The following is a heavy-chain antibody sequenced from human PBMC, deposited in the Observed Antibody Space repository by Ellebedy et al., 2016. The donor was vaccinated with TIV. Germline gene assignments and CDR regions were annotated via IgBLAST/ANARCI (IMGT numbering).Heavy chain of an antibody. D-gene: IGHD1-7*01. CDR3: ARAPIGPGNYELVY. CDR1: GGSVSSGSYY. J-gene: IGHJ4*02. V-gene: IGHV4-61*01. CDR2: IYYSEST. Sequence: SETLSLXXTVSGGSVSSGSYYWTWIRQPPGKGLEWIGHIYYSESTDYSPSLQSRVTISVDTSKNQFSLKLTSVTTADTAVYYCARAPIGPGNYELVYWGQGTLVTVSS.